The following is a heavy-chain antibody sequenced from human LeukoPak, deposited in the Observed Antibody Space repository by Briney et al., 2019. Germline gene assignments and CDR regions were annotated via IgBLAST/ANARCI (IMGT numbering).Heavy chain of an antibody. CDR3: TRARGAGPGAHFDY. CDR2: ISNSGSSI. CDR1: GFTFRNFA. J-gene: IGHJ4*02. D-gene: IGHD3-10*01. V-gene: IGHV3-11*01. Sequence: GGSLRLSCAASGFTFRNFAMTWVRQAPGKGLEWVSYISNSGSSIFYADSVKGRFTISRDNAKNSLFLQMNSLRAEDTAVYYCTRARGAGPGAHFDYWGQGTLVTVSS.